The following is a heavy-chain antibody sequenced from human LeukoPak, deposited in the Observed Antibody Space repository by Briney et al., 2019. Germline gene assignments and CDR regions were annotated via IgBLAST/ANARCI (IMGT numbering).Heavy chain of an antibody. V-gene: IGHV3-53*01. Sequence: GGSLRLSCAASEFTVSSNYMSWVRQAPGKGLEWVSVIYSGGSTYYADSVKGRFTISRDNSKNTLYLQMNSLRAEDTAVYYCARGPGVATLNYWGQGTLVTVSS. CDR1: EFTVSSNY. J-gene: IGHJ4*02. CDR3: ARGPGVATLNY. D-gene: IGHD5-12*01. CDR2: IYSGGST.